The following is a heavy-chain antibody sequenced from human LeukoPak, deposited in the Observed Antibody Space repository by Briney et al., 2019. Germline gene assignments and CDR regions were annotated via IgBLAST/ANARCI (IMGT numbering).Heavy chain of an antibody. J-gene: IGHJ3*02. CDR1: GFPFSVSA. D-gene: IGHD1-26*01. CDR3: ARTGESHAFDI. CDR2: ILSDGTNK. V-gene: IGHV3-30*04. Sequence: GGSLRLSCAASGFPFSVSAMHWVRQAPGKGLGWVTLILSDGTNKYYTDSVKGRFTISRDNSKKTLYLEMNSLRVEDTAVYYCARTGESHAFDIWGQGTMVTVSS.